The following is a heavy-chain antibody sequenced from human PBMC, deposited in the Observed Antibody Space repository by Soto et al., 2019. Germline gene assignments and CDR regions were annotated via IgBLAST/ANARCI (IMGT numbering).Heavy chain of an antibody. CDR3: ARAKLRYFDWLFPDFDY. CDR2: ISAYNGNT. V-gene: IGHV1-18*01. Sequence: GVSVKVSCKASGYTFTSYGISWVRQAPGQGLEWMGWISAYNGNTNYAQKLQGRVTMTTDTSTSTAYMELRSLRSDDTAVYYCARAKLRYFDWLFPDFDYWGQGTLVTVSS. D-gene: IGHD3-9*01. J-gene: IGHJ4*02. CDR1: GYTFTSYG.